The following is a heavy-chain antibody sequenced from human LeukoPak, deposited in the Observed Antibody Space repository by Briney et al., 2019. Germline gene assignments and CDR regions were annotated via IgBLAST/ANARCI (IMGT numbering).Heavy chain of an antibody. V-gene: IGHV3-23*01. CDR2: ISGNGIST. D-gene: IGHD1-1*01. Sequence: GGSLRLSCAASGFTFSSSAMSWVRQAPGKGLDWVASISGNGISTYYADSVKGRFTISRDNSKKTLYLQLNSLRVEDTAIYYCAKGQELDDGVFDSWGQGTLVTVSS. J-gene: IGHJ4*02. CDR3: AKGQELDDGVFDS. CDR1: GFTFSSSA.